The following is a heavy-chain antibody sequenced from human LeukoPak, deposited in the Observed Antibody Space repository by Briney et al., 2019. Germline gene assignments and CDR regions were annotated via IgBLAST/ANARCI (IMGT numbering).Heavy chain of an antibody. Sequence: GGSLRLSCAASGFTFSSYGIHWVRQAPGKGLEWVTFIGYDGRNKYYADSVKGRFTISRDNSKNTLYLQMNSLRAEDTAVYYCARSITMVRGVISADAFDIWGQGTMVTVSS. CDR3: ARSITMVRGVISADAFDI. D-gene: IGHD3-10*01. CDR1: GFTFSSYG. J-gene: IGHJ3*02. CDR2: IGYDGRNK. V-gene: IGHV3-30*02.